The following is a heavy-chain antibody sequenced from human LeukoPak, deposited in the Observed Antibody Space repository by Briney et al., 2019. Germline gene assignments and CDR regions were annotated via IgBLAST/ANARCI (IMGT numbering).Heavy chain of an antibody. CDR3: ARGSTRWTTYYYDSSGYYFPG. J-gene: IGHJ4*02. V-gene: IGHV1-2*02. D-gene: IGHD3-22*01. CDR1: GYTFTGYY. Sequence: GASVKVPCKASGYTFTGYYMHWVRQAPGQGLEWMGWINPNSGGTNYAQKFQGRVTMTRDTSISTAYMELSRLRSDDTAVYYCARGSTRWTTYYYDSSGYYFPGWGQGTLVTVSS. CDR2: INPNSGGT.